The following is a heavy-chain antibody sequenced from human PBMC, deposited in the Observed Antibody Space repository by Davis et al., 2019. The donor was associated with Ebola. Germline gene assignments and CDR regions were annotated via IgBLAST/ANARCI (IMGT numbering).Heavy chain of an antibody. CDR3: AAEGGGLRFLEWSKFDP. J-gene: IGHJ5*02. CDR1: GFTFTSSA. D-gene: IGHD3-3*01. CDR2: IVVGSGNT. V-gene: IGHV1-58*01. Sequence: SVKVSCKASGFTFTSSAVQWVRQARGQRLEWIGWIVVGSGNTNYAQTFQERVTITRDMSTSTAYMELSSLRSEDTAVYYCAAEGGGLRFLEWSKFDPWGQGTLVTVSS.